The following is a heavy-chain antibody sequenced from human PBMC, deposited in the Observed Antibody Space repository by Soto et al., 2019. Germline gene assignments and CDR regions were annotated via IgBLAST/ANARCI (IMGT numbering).Heavy chain of an antibody. CDR2: INTGKGNT. D-gene: IGHD3-10*01. V-gene: IGHV1-3*04. CDR3: ARDPWGGAVDAFDI. CDR1: GYNFTTYA. Sequence: QVQFVQSGAEVKKPGASVKVSCKASGYNFTTYAIHWMRQAPGQRLEWMGWINTGKGNTKYSQKFQGRVTITRDTSASTAYMDLSSLRSGDTAVYYCARDPWGGAVDAFDIWGQGTMVTVSS. J-gene: IGHJ3*02.